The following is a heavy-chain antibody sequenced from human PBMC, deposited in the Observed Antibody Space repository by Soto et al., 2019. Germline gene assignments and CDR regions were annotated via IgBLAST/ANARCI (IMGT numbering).Heavy chain of an antibody. Sequence: GPLRLSCAASGFTFSGYAMSWVRKSPGKGLEWVSSISITDGGSTYYADSVKGRFTISRDNSKNTLYLQMNSLRAEDTAVYYCAKDLLRRYYDTSTYYFDYWGQGALVTVSS. D-gene: IGHD3-16*01. CDR1: GFTFSGYA. V-gene: IGHV3-23*01. CDR3: AKDLLRRYYDTSTYYFDY. CDR2: ISITDGGST. J-gene: IGHJ4*01.